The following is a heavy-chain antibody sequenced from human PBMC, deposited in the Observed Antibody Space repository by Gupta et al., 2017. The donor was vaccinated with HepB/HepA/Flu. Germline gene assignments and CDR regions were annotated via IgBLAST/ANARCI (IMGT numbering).Heavy chain of an antibody. V-gene: IGHV1-2*04. CDR2: INPNSGGT. Sequence: QVQLVQSGAEVKKPGASVKVSCTASGYTFTGYYLHWVRQAPGQGLEWMGWINPNSGGTNYAQKFQGWVTMTRDTSISTAYMELSRLRSDDTAVYYCARGRRIAAAGNWGWFDPWGQGTLVTVSS. D-gene: IGHD6-13*01. CDR1: GYTFTGYY. CDR3: ARGRRIAAAGNWGWFDP. J-gene: IGHJ5*02.